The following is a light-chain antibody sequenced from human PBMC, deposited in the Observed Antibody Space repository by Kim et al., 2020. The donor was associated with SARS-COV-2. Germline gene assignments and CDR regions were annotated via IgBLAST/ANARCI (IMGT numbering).Light chain of an antibody. V-gene: IGLV7-46*01. CDR1: TGTVTSGHY. CDR2: DTN. CDR3: FLSSGGVRV. Sequence: QAVVTQEPSLTVSPGGTVTLTCESSTGTVTSGHYPYWFQQRPGQAPRTLIYDTNRKHSWTPARFSGSLLGGKAALTLSGAQPDDEADYYCFLSSGGVRVFGGGTKLTV. J-gene: IGLJ3*02.